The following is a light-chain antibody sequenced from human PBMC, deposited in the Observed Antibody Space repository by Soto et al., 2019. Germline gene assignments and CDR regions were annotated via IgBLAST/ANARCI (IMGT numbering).Light chain of an antibody. CDR1: QSVLYSSNNKNY. Sequence: DIVMTQSPDSLAVSLGERATINCKSSQSVLYSSNNKNYLAWYQQKPAQPPKLLIYWASTRESGVPDRFSGSGSGTDFTLTISSLQAEDVAVYYCQQYYSTPRLTFGGGTKVEIK. CDR2: WAS. J-gene: IGKJ4*01. CDR3: QQYYSTPRLT. V-gene: IGKV4-1*01.